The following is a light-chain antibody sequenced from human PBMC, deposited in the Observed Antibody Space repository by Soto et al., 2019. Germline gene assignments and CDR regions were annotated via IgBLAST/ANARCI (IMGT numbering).Light chain of an antibody. V-gene: IGKV1-39*01. Sequence: DIQMTQSPSSLSATVGDRVTITCRASQTIGNYLNWYQQKPGKAPKLLIYGTSTLQSGVPSGFSGSGSGTDFTLTISNLQPEDLATYYCQKYNSAPRTFGQGTKVDIK. J-gene: IGKJ1*01. CDR2: GTS. CDR3: QKYNSAPRT. CDR1: QTIGNY.